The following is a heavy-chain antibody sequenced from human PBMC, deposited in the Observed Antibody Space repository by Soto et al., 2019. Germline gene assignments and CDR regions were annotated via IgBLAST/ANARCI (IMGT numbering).Heavy chain of an antibody. V-gene: IGHV1-2*04. CDR2: INPNSGGT. CDR1: GYTFTGYY. D-gene: IGHD4-17*01. J-gene: IGHJ6*02. Sequence: QVQLVQSGAEVKKPGASVKVSCKASGYTFTGYYMHWVRQAPGQGLEWMGWINPNSGGTNYAQKFQGWVTMTRDKSISTAHMELSRLRSDDTAVYYCARDRGDYGDYEGSYYDGMDVWGQGTTVTVSS. CDR3: ARDRGDYGDYEGSYYDGMDV.